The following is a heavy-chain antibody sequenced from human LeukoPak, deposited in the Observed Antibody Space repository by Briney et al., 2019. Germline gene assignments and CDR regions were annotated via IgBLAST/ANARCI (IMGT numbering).Heavy chain of an antibody. CDR2: ISSSSSST. D-gene: IGHD3-22*01. V-gene: IGHV3-48*01. J-gene: IGHJ3*02. CDR3: ARSPMRYYYDSSGYYPDAFDI. Sequence: GGSLRLSCAASGFTFSNYAINWVRQAPGKGLEWISYISSSSSSTYYADSVKGRFTISRDNAKNSLFLHMNSLTAEDTAMYYCARSPMRYYYDSSGYYPDAFDIWGQGTMVTVSS. CDR1: GFTFSNYA.